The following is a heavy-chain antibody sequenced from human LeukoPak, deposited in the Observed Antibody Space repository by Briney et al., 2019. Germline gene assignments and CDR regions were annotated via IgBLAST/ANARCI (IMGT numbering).Heavy chain of an antibody. CDR2: ISDSGGST. V-gene: IGHV3-23*01. J-gene: IGHJ4*02. D-gene: IGHD3-22*01. CDR3: AKRGVVIRVILVGFHKAAYYFQS. CDR1: GITLSNYS. Sequence: GGSLRLSCAVSGITLSNYSMSWVRQAPGKGLEWVAGISDSGGSTNYADSVKGRFTISRDNPKNTLYLQMNSLRADDTAVYFCAKRGVVIRVILVGFHKAAYYFQSWGQGALVTVSS.